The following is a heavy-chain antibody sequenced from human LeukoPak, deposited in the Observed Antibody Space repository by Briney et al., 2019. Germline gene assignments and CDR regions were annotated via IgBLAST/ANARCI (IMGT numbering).Heavy chain of an antibody. Sequence: SQTLSLTCTVSGDSISSGSYYWSWIRQPAGKGLEWIGRIYTSGSTNYNPSLKSRVTISGDTSKNQFSLKLSSVTAADTAVYYCARASYDYDSSGWVPFDYWGQGTLVTVSS. V-gene: IGHV4-61*02. D-gene: IGHD3-22*01. J-gene: IGHJ4*02. CDR2: IYTSGST. CDR3: ARASYDYDSSGWVPFDY. CDR1: GDSISSGSYY.